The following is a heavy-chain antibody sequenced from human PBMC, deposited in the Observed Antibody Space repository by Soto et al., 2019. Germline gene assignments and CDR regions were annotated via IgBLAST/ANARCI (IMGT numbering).Heavy chain of an antibody. CDR1: GGSISSGDYY. V-gene: IGHV4-30-4*01. D-gene: IGHD5-18*01. CDR2: IYYSGST. J-gene: IGHJ4*02. Sequence: LSLTCTVSGGSISSGDYYWSWIRQPPGKGLEWIGYIYYSGSTYYNPSLKSRVTISVDTSKNQFSLKLSSVTAADTAVYYCASNSYGYTFYDXWGQGTLVTVSS. CDR3: ASNSYGYTFYDX.